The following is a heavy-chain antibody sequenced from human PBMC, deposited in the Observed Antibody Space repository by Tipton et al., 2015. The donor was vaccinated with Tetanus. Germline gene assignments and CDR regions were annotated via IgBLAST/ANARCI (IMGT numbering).Heavy chain of an antibody. CDR3: ARGITDGYNRRFDY. V-gene: IGHV4-4*07. Sequence: TLSLTCSVSRGPISSYYWSWIRQPAGKGLEWIGHISNGNPDYSPSLKSRVTLSVDTSKNEFSLRLHSVTAADTGVYYCARGITDGYNRRFDYWGQGILVAVSP. J-gene: IGHJ4*02. D-gene: IGHD5-24*01. CDR1: RGPISSYY. CDR2: ISNGNP.